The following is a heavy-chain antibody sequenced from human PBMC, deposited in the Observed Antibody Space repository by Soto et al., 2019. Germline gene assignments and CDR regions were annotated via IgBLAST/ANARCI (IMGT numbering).Heavy chain of an antibody. D-gene: IGHD3-9*01. V-gene: IGHV4-31*03. Sequence: PSETLSLTCTVSGGSISSGGYYWSWIRQHPGTGLEWIGHISYSGSTYYNTSLKSRVTISVDTSRSQFSLIVNSVTAADTAVYYCARQPGYYDILTGYSTYYFDYWGQGTPVTVSS. CDR1: GGSISSGGYY. J-gene: IGHJ4*01. CDR3: ARQPGYYDILTGYSTYYFDY. CDR2: ISYSGST.